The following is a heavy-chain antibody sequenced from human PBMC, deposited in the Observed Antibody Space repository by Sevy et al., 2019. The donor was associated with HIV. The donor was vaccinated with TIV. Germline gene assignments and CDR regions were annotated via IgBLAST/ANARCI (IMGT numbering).Heavy chain of an antibody. V-gene: IGHV3-7*03. J-gene: IGHJ4*02. CDR3: ARDSPIAVAATDY. CDR1: GFTFSSYW. Sequence: GVSLRLSCVASGFTFSSYWMSWVRQAPGKGLEWVANIKQDGSEKYYVDSVKGRFTISRDNAKNSLYLQMNSLRAEDTAVYYCARDSPIAVAATDYWGQGTLVTVSS. D-gene: IGHD6-19*01. CDR2: IKQDGSEK.